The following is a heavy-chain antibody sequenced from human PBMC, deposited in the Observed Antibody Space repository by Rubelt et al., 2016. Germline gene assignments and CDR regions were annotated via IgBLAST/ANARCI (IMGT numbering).Heavy chain of an antibody. Sequence: GSLRLSCAASGFTFSSYAMSWVRQAPGKGLEWVSAISGSGGSTYYADSVKGRFTISRDNSKNTLYLQMNSLRAEDTAVYYCAKTGRAFGAFDIWGQGTMVTVSS. CDR3: AKTGRAFGAFDI. CDR1: GFTFSSYA. D-gene: IGHD3-10*01. CDR2: ISGSGGST. V-gene: IGHV3-23*01. J-gene: IGHJ3*02.